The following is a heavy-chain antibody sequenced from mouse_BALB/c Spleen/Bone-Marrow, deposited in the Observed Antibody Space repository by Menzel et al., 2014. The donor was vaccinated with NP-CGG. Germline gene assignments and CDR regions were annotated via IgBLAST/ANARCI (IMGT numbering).Heavy chain of an antibody. CDR2: ILPGSGST. V-gene: IGHV1-9*01. CDR3: AREDGLWYFDV. D-gene: IGHD1-1*01. J-gene: IGHJ1*01. Sequence: QVQPQQSGAELMKPGASVKISCKATGYTFSSYWIEWVKQRPGHGLEWIGEILPGSGSTDYNEKFKGKATLTADTSSNTAYMQLSSLTSEDSAVYYCAREDGLWYFDVWGAGTTVTVSS. CDR1: GYTFSSYW.